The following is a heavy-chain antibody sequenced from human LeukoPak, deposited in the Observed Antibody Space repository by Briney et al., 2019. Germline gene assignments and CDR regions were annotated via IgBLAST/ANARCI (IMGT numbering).Heavy chain of an antibody. CDR3: ASPQYCSGGSCYYAFDI. CDR2: IYPGDSDT. V-gene: IGHV5-51*01. Sequence: GESLKISCKGSGYSFTSYWIGWVRQMPGKGLEWMGIIYPGDSDTRYSPSFQGQVTISVDKSISTAYLQWSSLKASDTAMYYCASPQYCSGGSCYYAFDIWGQGTMVTVSS. D-gene: IGHD2-15*01. CDR1: GYSFTSYW. J-gene: IGHJ3*02.